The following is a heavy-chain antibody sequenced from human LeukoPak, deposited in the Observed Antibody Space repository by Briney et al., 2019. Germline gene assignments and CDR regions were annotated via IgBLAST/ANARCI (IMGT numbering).Heavy chain of an antibody. CDR1: GFTFSSYA. CDR3: ARDRNLGYCSSTSCSKLGNWFDP. V-gene: IGHV3-30*01. D-gene: IGHD2-2*01. CDR2: ISYDGSNK. Sequence: GGSLRLSCAASGFTFSSYAMRWVRQAPGKGLEWVAVISYDGSNKYYADSVKGRFTISRDNSKNTLYLQMNSLRAEDTAVYYCARDRNLGYCSSTSCSKLGNWFDPWGQGTLVTVSS. J-gene: IGHJ5*02.